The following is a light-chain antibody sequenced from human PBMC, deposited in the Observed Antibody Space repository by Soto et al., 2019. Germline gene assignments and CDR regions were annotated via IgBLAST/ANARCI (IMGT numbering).Light chain of an antibody. CDR1: QTISNW. CDR3: HHYNSSSDA. CDR2: KSS. J-gene: IGKJ1*01. Sequence: DIQMTQSPSTLSGSVGDRVTITCRASQTISNWLAWYQQKPGKAPKLLIYKSSTLKIEVPSRFSVSGSGTEFTLTICSLQPDHLATYYCHHYNSSSDAFGQATKVELK. V-gene: IGKV1-5*03.